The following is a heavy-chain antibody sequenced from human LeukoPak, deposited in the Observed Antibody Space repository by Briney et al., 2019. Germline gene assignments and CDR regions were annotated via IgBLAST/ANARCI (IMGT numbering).Heavy chain of an antibody. Sequence: GGSLRLSCAASGFTFRSYWMQWVRQAPGKGLVWVSRINSDGSTRSYADSVKGRFTISRDNAQNMLYLQMNSLRAEDTAVYYCARGQVFDFWGQGTLVTVSS. V-gene: IGHV3-74*01. J-gene: IGHJ5*01. CDR3: ARGQVFDF. CDR1: GFTFRSYW. CDR2: INSDGSTR.